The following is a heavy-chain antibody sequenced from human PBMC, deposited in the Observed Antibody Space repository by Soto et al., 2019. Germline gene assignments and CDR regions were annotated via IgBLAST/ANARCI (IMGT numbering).Heavy chain of an antibody. CDR3: ARATYCSSTSCENYGMDV. D-gene: IGHD2-2*01. Sequence: GESLKISCKGSGYSFTSYWISWVRQMPGKGLEWMERIDPSDSYTNYSPSFQGHVTISADKSISTAYLQWSSLKASDTAMYYCARATYCSSTSCENYGMDVWGKGTTVTVSS. J-gene: IGHJ6*04. CDR2: IDPSDSYT. V-gene: IGHV5-10-1*01. CDR1: GYSFTSYW.